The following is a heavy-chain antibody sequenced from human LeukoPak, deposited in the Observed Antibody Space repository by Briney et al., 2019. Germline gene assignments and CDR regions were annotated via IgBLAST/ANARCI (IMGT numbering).Heavy chain of an antibody. CDR3: TRFPFGKFPRRLNYFDY. Sequence: GGSLRLSCEASGFTLSSYWMHWVRQAPGKGLVWVSRINSDSDGSSTSYADSVKGRFTISRDNAKNTLYLQMNSLRAEDTAAYYCTRFPFGKFPRRLNYFDYWGQGTLVTVSS. CDR1: GFTLSSYW. CDR2: INSDSDGSST. J-gene: IGHJ4*02. V-gene: IGHV3-74*01. D-gene: IGHD3-10*01.